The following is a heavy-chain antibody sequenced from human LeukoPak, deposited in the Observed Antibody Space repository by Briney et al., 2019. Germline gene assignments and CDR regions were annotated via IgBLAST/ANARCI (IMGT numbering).Heavy chain of an antibody. J-gene: IGHJ4*02. CDR3: AKDLDNDYVWGSYPY. Sequence: GGSLRLSCAASGFTFSSYAMHWVRQAPGKGLEWVAVISYNGSNKYYADSVKGRFTISRDNSKNTLYLQMNSLRAEDTAVYYCAKDLDNDYVWGSYPYWGQGTLVTVSS. CDR2: ISYNGSNK. V-gene: IGHV3-30*04. CDR1: GFTFSSYA. D-gene: IGHD3-16*01.